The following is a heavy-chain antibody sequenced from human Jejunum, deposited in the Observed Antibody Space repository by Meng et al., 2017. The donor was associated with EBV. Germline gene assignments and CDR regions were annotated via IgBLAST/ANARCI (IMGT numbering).Heavy chain of an antibody. D-gene: IGHD4-17*01. J-gene: IGHJ4*02. CDR3: AREVEPTGPDY. V-gene: IGHV3-74*01. CDR1: GFTFSSYW. Sequence: EVQLGESGGGLVQPGGSLKLSCAASGFTFSSYWMHWVRQAPGKGLVWVSRINSDGSSTSYADSVKGRFTISRDNAKNTLYLQMNSLRAEDTAVYYCAREVEPTGPDYWGQGTLVTVSS. CDR2: INSDGSST.